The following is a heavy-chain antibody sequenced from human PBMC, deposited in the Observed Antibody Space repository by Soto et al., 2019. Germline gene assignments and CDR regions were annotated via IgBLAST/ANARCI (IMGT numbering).Heavy chain of an antibody. Sequence: GGSLRLSCAASGFTFSDHYMDWVRQAPGKGLEWVGRTRNKANSYTTEYAASVKGRFTISRDDSKNSLYLQMNSLKTEDTAVYYCAREVEDYDSSGYYCYFDYWGQGTLVTVSS. D-gene: IGHD3-22*01. CDR1: GFTFSDHY. V-gene: IGHV3-72*01. CDR3: AREVEDYDSSGYYCYFDY. CDR2: TRNKANSYTT. J-gene: IGHJ4*02.